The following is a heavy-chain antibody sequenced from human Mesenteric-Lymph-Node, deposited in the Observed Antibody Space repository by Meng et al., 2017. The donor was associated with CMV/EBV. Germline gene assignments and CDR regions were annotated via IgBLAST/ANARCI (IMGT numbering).Heavy chain of an antibody. V-gene: IGHV1-18*01. D-gene: IGHD3-10*01. CDR2: ISGHNGNT. CDR1: GYTFTDYG. J-gene: IGHJ4*02. CDR3: ARDLDTYYYGSGTFLSDY. Sequence: ASVKVSCKASGYTFTDYGISWVRQAPGQGLEWMGWISGHNGNTKYAQKVQGRVAMTTDTPTSTAYMELGSLRSDDTAVYYCARDLDTYYYGSGTFLSDYLGQGTLVTVSS.